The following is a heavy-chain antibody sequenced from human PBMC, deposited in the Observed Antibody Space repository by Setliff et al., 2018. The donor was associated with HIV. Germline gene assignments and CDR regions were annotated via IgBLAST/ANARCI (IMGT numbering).Heavy chain of an antibody. CDR3: AREHTSGWYVCLDY. Sequence: PSETLSLTCAVSGGSISSYYWSWIRQPSFKGLEWIWRIYSPGSTNYNPSLKSLVPMSVDMSKNQFSLELRSVTAADTAIYYCAREHTSGWYVCLDYWGPGTRGNVS. CDR2: IYSPGST. J-gene: IGHJ4*02. V-gene: IGHV4-4*07. D-gene: IGHD6-19*01. CDR1: GGSISSYY.